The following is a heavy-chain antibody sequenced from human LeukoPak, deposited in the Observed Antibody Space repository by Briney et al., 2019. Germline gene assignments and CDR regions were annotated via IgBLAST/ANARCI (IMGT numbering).Heavy chain of an antibody. D-gene: IGHD4/OR15-4a*01. CDR3: ARGRGAYFDY. V-gene: IGHV3-13*05. J-gene: IGHJ4*02. Sequence: PGGSLRLSCAASGFTFSSYDMHWVRQATGKGLEWVPAIGTVANPFYPDSVKGRFIISRENAKNSLYLQMNSLRAGDTAVYYCARGRGAYFDYWGQGTLVTVSS. CDR2: IGTVANP. CDR1: GFTFSSYD.